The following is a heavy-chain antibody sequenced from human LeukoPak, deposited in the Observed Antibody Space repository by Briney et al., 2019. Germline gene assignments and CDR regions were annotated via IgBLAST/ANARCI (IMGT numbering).Heavy chain of an antibody. CDR1: GFTFSTYP. J-gene: IGHJ6*04. CDR2: ISASGGST. V-gene: IGHV3-23*01. D-gene: IGHD1-1*01. CDR3: AKFGTTGPTMYGMDV. Sequence: PGGSLRLSCAASGFTFSTYPMSWVRQAPGKGLEWVSSISASGGSTYYADSVKGRVTISRDNSKNTLYLQMNSLRPEDTAVYYCAKFGTTGPTMYGMDVWGKGTTVTVSS.